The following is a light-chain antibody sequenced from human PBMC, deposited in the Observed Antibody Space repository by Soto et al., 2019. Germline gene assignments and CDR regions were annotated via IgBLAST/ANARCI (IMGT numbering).Light chain of an antibody. Sequence: EIVMTQSPATLSVSPGERATLSCRASQSVSSNLAWYQQKPGQAPRLLIYGASTRATGIPARFSGSGSGTEFTLTISSLQSEDFAVSYCQQYNNWPFTFGPGTKVDIQ. V-gene: IGKV3-15*01. CDR1: QSVSSN. CDR2: GAS. CDR3: QQYNNWPFT. J-gene: IGKJ3*01.